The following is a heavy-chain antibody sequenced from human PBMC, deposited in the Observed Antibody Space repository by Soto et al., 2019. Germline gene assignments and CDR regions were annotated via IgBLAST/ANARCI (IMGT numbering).Heavy chain of an antibody. CDR1: GGSISSGGYY. CDR3: ARSRVLLWFGELSRSYYGMDV. V-gene: IGHV4-31*01. Sequence: QVQLQESGPGLVKPSQTLSLTCTVSGGSISSGGYYWSWIRQHPGKGLEWIGYIYYSGSTYYNPSLXXXVTISVDTSKXXFXLXXSSVTAADTAVYYCARSRVLLWFGELSRSYYGMDVWGQGTTVTVSS. J-gene: IGHJ6*02. D-gene: IGHD3-10*01. CDR2: IYYSGST.